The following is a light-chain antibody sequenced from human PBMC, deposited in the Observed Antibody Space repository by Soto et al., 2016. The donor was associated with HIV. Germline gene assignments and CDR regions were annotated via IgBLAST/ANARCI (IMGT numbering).Light chain of an antibody. Sequence: AIRMTQSPSSFSASTGDRVTITCRASQGISSYLAWYQQKPGKAPKLLIYAASTLQSGVPSRFSGSGSGTDFTLTISCLQSEDFATYYCQQYYSYPSITFGQGTRLXIK. CDR3: QQYYSYPSIT. CDR1: QGISSY. CDR2: AAS. V-gene: IGKV1-8*01. J-gene: IGKJ5*01.